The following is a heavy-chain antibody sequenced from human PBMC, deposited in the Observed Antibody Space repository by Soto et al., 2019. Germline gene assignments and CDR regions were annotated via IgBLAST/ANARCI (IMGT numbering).Heavy chain of an antibody. CDR2: ISGSGVST. D-gene: IGHD1-26*01. Sequence: EVQLLESGGGLVQPGGSLRLSCAASGFTFSSYAMSWVRQAPGKGLEGVSAISGSGVSTYYADSVKGRFTIYRDNSKNKLYLLRNSLRAEDTAVYYCAKDRFEGATKKPYTLDVWGQGTTVTVSS. CDR3: AKDRFEGATKKPYTLDV. CDR1: GFTFSSYA. V-gene: IGHV3-23*01. J-gene: IGHJ6*02.